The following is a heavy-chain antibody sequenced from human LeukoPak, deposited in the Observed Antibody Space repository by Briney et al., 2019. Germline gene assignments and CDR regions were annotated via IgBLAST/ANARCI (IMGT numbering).Heavy chain of an antibody. CDR2: IQYDGSNK. J-gene: IGHJ4*02. D-gene: IGHD6-6*01. CDR3: AKVIRIAARPVYFDY. Sequence: PGGSLRLSCAASGFTFSIYGMHWVRQAPGKGLEWVAFIQYDGSNKYYADSVKGRFTISRDESKKTLYLQMNSLRAEDTAVYYCAKVIRIAARPVYFDYWGQGTLVTVSS. CDR1: GFTFSIYG. V-gene: IGHV3-30*02.